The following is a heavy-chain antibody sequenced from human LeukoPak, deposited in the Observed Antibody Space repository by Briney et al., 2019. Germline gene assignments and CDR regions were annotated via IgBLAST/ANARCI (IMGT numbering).Heavy chain of an antibody. CDR1: GGSISSGSYY. D-gene: IGHD6-13*01. Sequence: PSETLSLTCTVSGGSISSGSYYWSWIRQPAGKGLEWIGRIYTSGSTNYNPSLKSRVTMSADTSKNQFSLKLSSVTAADTAVYYCARYSLPRYFDLWGRGTLVTVSS. J-gene: IGHJ2*01. V-gene: IGHV4-61*02. CDR2: IYTSGST. CDR3: ARYSLPRYFDL.